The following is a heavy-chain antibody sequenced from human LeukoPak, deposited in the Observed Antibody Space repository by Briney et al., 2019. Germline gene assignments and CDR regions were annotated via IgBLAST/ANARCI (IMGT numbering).Heavy chain of an antibody. CDR3: ARDCEWCGSGSYPTLLFRYYGMDV. Sequence: GGSLRLSCAASGFTFSSYSMNWVRQAPGKGLEWASYISSSSSTIYYADSVKGRFTISRDNAKNSLYLQMNSLRAEDTAVYYCARDCEWCGSGSYPTLLFRYYGMDVWGQGTTVTVSS. J-gene: IGHJ6*02. D-gene: IGHD3-10*01. CDR2: ISSSSSTI. V-gene: IGHV3-48*01. CDR1: GFTFSSYS.